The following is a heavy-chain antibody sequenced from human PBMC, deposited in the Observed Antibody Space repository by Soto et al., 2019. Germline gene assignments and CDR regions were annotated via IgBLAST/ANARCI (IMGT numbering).Heavy chain of an antibody. CDR1: GDGVSSNSAA. CDR3: AGTTSHYWYYMDV. Sequence: SQTLSLTCAISGDGVSSNSAAWNWIRQSPSRGLGWLGRTYYRSRWYNDYAVSVKSRITINPDTSKNQFSLQLTSVTPEDTAVYYCAGTTSHYWYYMDVWGKGTTVTVSS. V-gene: IGHV6-1*01. D-gene: IGHD1-7*01. CDR2: TYYRSRWYN. J-gene: IGHJ6*03.